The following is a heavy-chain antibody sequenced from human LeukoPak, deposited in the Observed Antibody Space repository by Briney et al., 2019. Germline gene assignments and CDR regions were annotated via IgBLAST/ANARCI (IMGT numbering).Heavy chain of an antibody. D-gene: IGHD6-13*01. CDR3: ARHREIAAAGPRYWYFDL. CDR1: GYSISSGYY. CDR2: IYHSGST. Sequence: SETLSLTCAVSGYSISSGYYWGWIRQPPGKGLEWIGSIYHSGSTYYNPSLKCRVTISVDTSKNQFSLKLSSVTAADTAVYYCARHREIAAAGPRYWYFDLWGRGTLVTVSS. J-gene: IGHJ2*01. V-gene: IGHV4-38-2*01.